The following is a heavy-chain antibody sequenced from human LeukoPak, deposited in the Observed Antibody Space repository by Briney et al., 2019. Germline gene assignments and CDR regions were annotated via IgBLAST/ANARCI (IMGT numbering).Heavy chain of an antibody. CDR3: ARGGHYYDSIQPSFGY. CDR1: GYTFTSYG. V-gene: IGHV1-3*01. J-gene: IGHJ4*02. Sequence: ASVKVSCKASGYTFTSYGISWVRQAPGQGLEWMGWINAGNGNTKYSQKFQGRVTITRDTSASTAYMELSSLRSEDTAVYYCARGGHYYDSIQPSFGYWGQGTLVTVSS. CDR2: INAGNGNT. D-gene: IGHD3-22*01.